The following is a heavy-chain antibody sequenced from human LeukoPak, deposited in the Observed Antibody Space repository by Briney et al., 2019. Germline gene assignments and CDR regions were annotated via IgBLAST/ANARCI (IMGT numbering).Heavy chain of an antibody. Sequence: GGSLRLSCAASGFTFSSYSMNWVRQAPGKGLEWVSSISSSSSYIYYADSVKGRFTISRDNAKNSLYLQMNSLRAEDTAVYYCARDGYSSSWYPPRIFDYWGQGTLVTVSS. V-gene: IGHV3-21*01. CDR2: ISSSSSYI. CDR3: ARDGYSSSWYPPRIFDY. CDR1: GFTFSSYS. D-gene: IGHD6-13*01. J-gene: IGHJ4*02.